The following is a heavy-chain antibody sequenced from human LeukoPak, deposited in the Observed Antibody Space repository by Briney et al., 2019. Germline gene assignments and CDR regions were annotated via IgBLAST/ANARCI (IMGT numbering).Heavy chain of an antibody. CDR3: ARWTIVVSSFDY. V-gene: IGHV3-23*01. CDR1: GFTFSNYA. Sequence: GGSLRLSCADSGFTFSNYAMSWVRQAPGKGLEWVSAISGSGGNTYYADSVKGRFTISRDNAKNSLYLQMNSLRAEDTAVYYCARWTIVVSSFDYWGQGTLVTVSS. D-gene: IGHD3-22*01. CDR2: ISGSGGNT. J-gene: IGHJ4*02.